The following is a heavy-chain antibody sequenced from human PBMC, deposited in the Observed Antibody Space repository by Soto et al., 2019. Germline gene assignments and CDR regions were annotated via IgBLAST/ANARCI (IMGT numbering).Heavy chain of an antibody. CDR2: TRNKANSYTT. V-gene: IGHV3-72*01. D-gene: IGHD6-13*01. CDR1: GFTFSDHY. Sequence: GGSLRLSCAASGFTFSDHYMDWVRQAPGKGLEWVGRTRNKANSYTTEYAASVKGGFTISRDDSKNSLYLQMNSLKTEDTAVYYCAKYSSSWYALDYWGKGTLVTVSS. CDR3: AKYSSSWYALDY. J-gene: IGHJ4*02.